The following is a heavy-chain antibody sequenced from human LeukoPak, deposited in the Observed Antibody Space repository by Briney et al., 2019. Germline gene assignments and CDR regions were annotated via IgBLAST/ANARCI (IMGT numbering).Heavy chain of an antibody. CDR1: GGSISSYY. Sequence: PSETLSLTCTVSGGSISSYYWSWIRQPPGKGLEWIGYIYYSGNTNYNPSLKSRVTISVDTSKNQFSLKLSSVTAADTAVYYCARHQRWFDPWGQGTLVTVSS. CDR2: IYYSGNT. CDR3: ARHQRWFDP. V-gene: IGHV4-59*08. J-gene: IGHJ5*02.